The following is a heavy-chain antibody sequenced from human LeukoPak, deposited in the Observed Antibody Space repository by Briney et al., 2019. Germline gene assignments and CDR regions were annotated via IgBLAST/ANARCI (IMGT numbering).Heavy chain of an antibody. Sequence: SVKVSCKASGGTFSSYAISWVRQAPGQGLERMGRIIPIFGTANYAQKFQGRVTITTDESTSTAYMELSSLRSEDTAVYYCARESQDTAMGDYFDYWGQGTLVTVSS. CDR2: IIPIFGTA. CDR3: ARESQDTAMGDYFDY. J-gene: IGHJ4*02. D-gene: IGHD5-18*01. CDR1: GGTFSSYA. V-gene: IGHV1-69*05.